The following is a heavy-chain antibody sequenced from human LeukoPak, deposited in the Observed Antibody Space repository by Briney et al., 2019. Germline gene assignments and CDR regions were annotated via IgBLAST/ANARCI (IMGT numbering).Heavy chain of an antibody. V-gene: IGHV3-30*02. CDR2: IRYDGSNK. D-gene: IGHD3-3*01. CDR1: GFTFSSYG. J-gene: IGHJ4*02. CDR3: ARDGSWSGYFHGDY. Sequence: GGSLRLSCAASGFTFSSYGMHWVRQAPGKGLEWVAFIRYDGSNKYYADSVKGRFTISRNNSKNTLYLQMNSLRAEDTAVYYCARDGSWSGYFHGDYWGQGTLVTVSS.